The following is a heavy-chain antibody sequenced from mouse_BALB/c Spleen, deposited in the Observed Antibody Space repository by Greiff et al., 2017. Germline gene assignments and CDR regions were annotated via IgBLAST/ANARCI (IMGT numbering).Heavy chain of an antibody. CDR1: GFDFSRYW. V-gene: IGHV4-1*02. CDR3: ARQGGYYDYDGSWFAY. J-gene: IGHJ3*01. CDR2: INPDSSTI. D-gene: IGHD2-4*01. Sequence: EVKLLESGGGLVQPGGSLKLSCAASGFDFSRYWMSWVRQAPGKGLEWIGEINPDSSTINYTPSLKDKFIISRDNAKNTLYLQMSKVRSEDTALYYCARQGGYYDYDGSWFAYWGQGTLVTVSA.